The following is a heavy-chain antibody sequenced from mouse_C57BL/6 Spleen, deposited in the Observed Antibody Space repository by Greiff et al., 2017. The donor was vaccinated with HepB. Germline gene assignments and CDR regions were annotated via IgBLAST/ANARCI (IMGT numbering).Heavy chain of an antibody. CDR2: IYPRDGST. Sequence: VQRVESGPELVKPGASVKLSCKASGYTFTSYDINWVKQRPGQGLEWIGWIYPRDGSTKYNEKFKGKATLTVDTSSSTAYMELHSLTSEDSAVYFCARDGSGDYWGQGTTLTVSS. V-gene: IGHV1-85*01. CDR1: GYTFTSYD. CDR3: ARDGSGDY. J-gene: IGHJ2*01. D-gene: IGHD2-3*01.